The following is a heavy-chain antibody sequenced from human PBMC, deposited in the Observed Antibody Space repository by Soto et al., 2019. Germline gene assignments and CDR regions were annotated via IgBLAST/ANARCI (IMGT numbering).Heavy chain of an antibody. CDR2: IYDSGVT. V-gene: IGHV4-30-4*08. Sequence: TLSLTCSVSGAVVTSGENYWSWVRQPPGKGLEWLGYIYDSGVTSYTPALKSRVTLSLDRPNNQASLKLRSVTAADTAVYFCVRDLAHGYTGNVWGQGTLVTVS. D-gene: IGHD5-18*01. CDR3: VRDLAHGYTGNV. J-gene: IGHJ3*01. CDR1: GAVVTSGENY.